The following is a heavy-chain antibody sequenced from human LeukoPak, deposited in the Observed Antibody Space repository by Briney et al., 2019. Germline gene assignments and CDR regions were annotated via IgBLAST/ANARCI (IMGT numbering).Heavy chain of an antibody. CDR3: AREGGGSGYVIFDY. CDR1: GYTFTDYY. Sequence: ASVKVSCKASGYTFTDYYIHWVRQAPGQGLEWMGWIIPDSGDTNYARKFQGRVTMTRDTSISTAHMELSRLRSDDTAVYYCAREGGGSGYVIFDYWGQGTLVTVSS. J-gene: IGHJ4*02. CDR2: IIPDSGDT. D-gene: IGHD5-12*01. V-gene: IGHV1-2*02.